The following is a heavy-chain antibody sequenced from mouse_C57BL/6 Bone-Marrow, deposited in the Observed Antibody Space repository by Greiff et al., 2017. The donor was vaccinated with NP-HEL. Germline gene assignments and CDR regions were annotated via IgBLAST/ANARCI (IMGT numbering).Heavy chain of an antibody. Sequence: EVKLMESGEGLVKPGGSLKLSCAASGFTFSSYAMSWVRQTPEKRLEWVAYISSGGDYIYYADTVKGRFTISRDNARNTLYLQMSSLKSEDTAMYYCTRESSEVFAYWGQGTLVTVSA. V-gene: IGHV5-9-1*02. CDR3: TRESSEVFAY. J-gene: IGHJ3*01. CDR2: ISSGGDYI. CDR1: GFTFSSYA.